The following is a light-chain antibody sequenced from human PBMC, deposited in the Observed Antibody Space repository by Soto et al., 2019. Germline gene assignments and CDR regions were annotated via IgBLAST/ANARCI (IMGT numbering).Light chain of an antibody. CDR3: SSYTSSSTYV. CDR2: DVS. V-gene: IGLV2-14*01. CDR1: SSDVGGYNY. Sequence: QSVLTQPACVSGSPGQSITISCTGTSSDVGGYNYVSWYQQHPGKAPKLMIYDVSNRPSGVSNRFSGSKSGNTASLTISGLQAKDEADYYCSSYTSSSTYVFGTGTKVTVL. J-gene: IGLJ1*01.